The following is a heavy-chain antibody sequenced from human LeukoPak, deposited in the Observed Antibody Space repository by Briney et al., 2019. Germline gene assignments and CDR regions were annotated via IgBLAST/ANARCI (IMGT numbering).Heavy chain of an antibody. CDR1: GDSISSGDYY. Sequence: SQTLSLTCTVSGDSISSGDYYWTWIRQAPGKDLEWIGYIYYSGSTYYNPSLKSRVTILVDTSQNQFSLRLSSVNDADTAMYYCARRKSGWFDPWGQGTLVTVSS. J-gene: IGHJ5*02. V-gene: IGHV4-30-4*01. CDR2: IYYSGST. CDR3: ARRKSGWFDP.